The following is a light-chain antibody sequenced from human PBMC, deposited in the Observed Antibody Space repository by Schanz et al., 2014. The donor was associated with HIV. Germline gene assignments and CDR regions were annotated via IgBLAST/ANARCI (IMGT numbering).Light chain of an antibody. CDR2: AAS. CDR3: QQSYSTPPYT. V-gene: IGKV1-39*01. Sequence: DIQMTQSPSSLSASVGDKVTISCRASQTIINYLNWYQQKPGTAPKLLIYAASTLQSGVPSRFSGSGSGTHFPLTINGLEPEDFATYFCQQSYSTPPYTFGQGTKLDI. J-gene: IGKJ2*01. CDR1: QTIINY.